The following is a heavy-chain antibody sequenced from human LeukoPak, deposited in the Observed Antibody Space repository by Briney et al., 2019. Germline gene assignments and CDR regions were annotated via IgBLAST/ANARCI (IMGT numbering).Heavy chain of an antibody. V-gene: IGHV4-39*07. CDR1: GAPFTSSDYY. J-gene: IGHJ4*02. Sequence: SETLSLTCTVSGAPFTSSDYYWGWIRQPPGKGLEWIGSIYYSGSTYYNPSLKSRVTIAADTSRNQFSLKLTSVTAADTAVYYCARAPDYWGQGTLVTVSS. CDR2: IYYSGST. CDR3: ARAPDY.